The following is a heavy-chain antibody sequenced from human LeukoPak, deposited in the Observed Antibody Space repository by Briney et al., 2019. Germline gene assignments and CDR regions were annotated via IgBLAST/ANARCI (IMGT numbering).Heavy chain of an antibody. V-gene: IGHV3-74*01. D-gene: IGHD6-13*01. CDR1: GFSFSGHW. Sequence: GGSLRLSCAASGFSFSGHWMHWARQLPGKGLVWVSRISPTGSTTSYANSVKGRFTVSRDNAKNTLYLQVNNLRAEDTAVYYCARGPSSNWSGLDFWGQGTLLTVSS. J-gene: IGHJ4*02. CDR3: ARGPSSNWSGLDF. CDR2: ISPTGSTT.